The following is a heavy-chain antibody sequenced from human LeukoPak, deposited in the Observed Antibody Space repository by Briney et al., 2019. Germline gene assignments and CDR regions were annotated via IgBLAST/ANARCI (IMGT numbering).Heavy chain of an antibody. CDR2: INPSGGST. CDR1: GYTFTGYY. CDR3: ARVYYDSSGYFYFDY. Sequence: ASVKVSCKASGYTFTGYYMHWVRQAPGQGLEWMGIINPSGGSTSYAQKFQGRVTMTRDTSTSTVYMELSSLRSEDTAVYYCARVYYDSSGYFYFDYWGQGTLVTVSS. J-gene: IGHJ4*02. D-gene: IGHD3-22*01. V-gene: IGHV1-46*01.